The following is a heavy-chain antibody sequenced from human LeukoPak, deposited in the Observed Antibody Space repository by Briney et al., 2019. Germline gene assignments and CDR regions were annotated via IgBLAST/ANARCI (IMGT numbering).Heavy chain of an antibody. Sequence: SETLSLTCTVSGYSISSGYYWGWIRQPPGKGLEWTGSIDHSGSTYYNPSLKSRITISVDTSKNQFSLKLSSVTAADTAVYYCARSYSSSWYYYYMDVWGKGTTVTISS. CDR3: ARSYSSSWYYYYMDV. CDR2: IDHSGST. CDR1: GYSISSGYY. J-gene: IGHJ6*03. D-gene: IGHD6-13*01. V-gene: IGHV4-38-2*02.